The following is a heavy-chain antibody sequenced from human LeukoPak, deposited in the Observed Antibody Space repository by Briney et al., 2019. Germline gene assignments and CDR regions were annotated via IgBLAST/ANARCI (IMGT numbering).Heavy chain of an antibody. CDR1: GGSFSGYY. V-gene: IGHV4-34*01. D-gene: IGHD4-11*01. CDR2: INHSGST. CDR3: ARDYTGAFDI. J-gene: IGHJ3*02. Sequence: SETLSLTCAVYGGSFSGYYWSWIRQPPGKGLEWIGEINHSGSTNYNPSLKSRVTISVDTSKNQFSLKLSSVTAADTAVYYCARDYTGAFDIWGQGTMVTVPS.